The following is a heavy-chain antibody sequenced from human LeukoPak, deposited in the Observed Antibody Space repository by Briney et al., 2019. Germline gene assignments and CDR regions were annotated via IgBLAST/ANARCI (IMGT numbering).Heavy chain of an antibody. D-gene: IGHD6-19*01. CDR1: GYSFTGYF. CDR3: ATTFSGSYPEIDY. CDR2: LNPSTGAT. J-gene: IGHJ4*02. Sequence: ASVTVSCKASGYSFTGYFIHWVRQAPGQGLEWMGRLNPSTGATNYAQTFQGRVTMTRDTSIDTAYMEVSALSSDDTAVYYCATTFSGSYPEIDYWGQGTLVTVSS. V-gene: IGHV1-2*02.